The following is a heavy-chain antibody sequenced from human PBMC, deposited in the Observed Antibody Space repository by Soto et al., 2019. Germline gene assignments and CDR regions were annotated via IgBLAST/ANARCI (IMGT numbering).Heavy chain of an antibody. D-gene: IGHD5-12*01. CDR1: GGTFSSYA. Sequence: QVQLVQSGAEVKKPGSSVKVSCKASGGTFSSYAISWVRQAPGQGLEWMGGSIPIFCTANYAQKFQGRVTITEDESTSTDYMELRSLRSEHTAVYYSARDRFGLRSTAGFAYWGQGTLVTVSS. J-gene: IGHJ4*02. V-gene: IGHV1-69*01. CDR3: ARDRFGLRSTAGFAY. CDR2: SIPIFCTA.